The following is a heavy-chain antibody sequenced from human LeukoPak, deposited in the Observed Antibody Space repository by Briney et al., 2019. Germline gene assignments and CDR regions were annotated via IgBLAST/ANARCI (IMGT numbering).Heavy chain of an antibody. V-gene: IGHV4-34*01. J-gene: IGHJ4*02. CDR3: ARGRTRGRITIFGVAEFDY. CDR2: INHSGST. Sequence: SETLSLTCAVYGGSFSGYYWSWIRQPPGKGLEWIGEINHSGSTNYNPSLKSRVTISVDTSKNQFSLKLSSVTAADTAEYYCARGRTRGRITIFGVAEFDYWGQGTLVTVSS. D-gene: IGHD3-3*01. CDR1: GGSFSGYY.